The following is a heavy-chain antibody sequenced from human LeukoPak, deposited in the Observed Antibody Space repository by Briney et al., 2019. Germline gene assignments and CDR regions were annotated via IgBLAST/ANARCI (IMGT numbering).Heavy chain of an antibody. Sequence: GGSLRLSCAASGFTLSSYAMSWVRQGPGKGLEWVSAISVSGNTYHADSVKGRFTISRDSSKNTLYLQMNSLRAEDTAVYYCARAGLGTMVRGVEYYFDYWGQGTLVTVSS. J-gene: IGHJ4*02. D-gene: IGHD3-10*01. V-gene: IGHV3-23*01. CDR1: GFTLSSYA. CDR3: ARAGLGTMVRGVEYYFDY. CDR2: ISVSGNT.